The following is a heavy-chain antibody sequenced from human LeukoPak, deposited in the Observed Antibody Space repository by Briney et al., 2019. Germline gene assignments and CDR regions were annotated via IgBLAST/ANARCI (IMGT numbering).Heavy chain of an antibody. CDR2: IYYSGST. CDR1: GGSISSYY. D-gene: IGHD2-15*01. V-gene: IGHV4-59*01. CDR3: AREVGGGYYFDY. Sequence: SETLSLTCTVSGGSISSYYWSWIRQPPGKGLEWIGYIYYSGSTNYNPSLKSRVTISVDTSKNQFSLMLSSVTAADTAVYYCAREVGGGYYFDYWGQGTLVTVSS. J-gene: IGHJ4*02.